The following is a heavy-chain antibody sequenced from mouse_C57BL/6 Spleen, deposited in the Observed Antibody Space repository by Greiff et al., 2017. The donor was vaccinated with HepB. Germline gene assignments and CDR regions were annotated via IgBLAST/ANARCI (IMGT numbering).Heavy chain of an antibody. CDR1: GYSITSGYD. J-gene: IGHJ3*01. CDR3: AREGDGYLAY. D-gene: IGHD2-3*01. Sequence: EVKLMESGPGMVKPSQSLSLTCTVTGYSITSGYDWHWIRHFPGNQLEWMGYISYSGSTNYNPSLKSRISITHDTSKNHFFLKLNSVTTEDTATYYCAREGDGYLAYWGQGTLVTVSA. CDR2: ISYSGST. V-gene: IGHV3-1*01.